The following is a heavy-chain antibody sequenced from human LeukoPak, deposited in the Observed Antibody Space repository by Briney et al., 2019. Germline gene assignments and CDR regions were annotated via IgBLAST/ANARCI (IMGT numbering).Heavy chain of an antibody. CDR3: ARGPNTSGWHLSLDY. D-gene: IGHD6-19*01. J-gene: IGHJ4*02. V-gene: IGHV4-61*01. Sequence: KSSETLSLTCTVSGGSVSSGRHYWSWIRQPPGKGLEWIGYIYYSGSTNYNPSLKSRVTISVDTSKNQFSLKLSSVTAADTAVYYCARGPNTSGWHLSLDYWGQGTLVTVSS. CDR1: GGSVSSGRHY. CDR2: IYYSGST.